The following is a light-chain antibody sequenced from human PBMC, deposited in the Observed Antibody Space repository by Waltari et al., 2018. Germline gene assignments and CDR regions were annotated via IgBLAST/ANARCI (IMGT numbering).Light chain of an antibody. Sequence: SYELTQPPSVSVSQGRTATLPCSGAKLGDKYASWYQQKPGQSPVLVIYKHNKRPSGIPERFSGSNAGNTATLTISGTQAMDEADYYCQAWDSSTGVIFGGGTKLTVL. CDR1: KLGDKY. CDR3: QAWDSSTGVI. J-gene: IGLJ2*01. V-gene: IGLV3-1*01. CDR2: KHN.